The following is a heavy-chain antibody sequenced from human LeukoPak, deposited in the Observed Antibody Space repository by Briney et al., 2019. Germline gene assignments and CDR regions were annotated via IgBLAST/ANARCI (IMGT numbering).Heavy chain of an antibody. CDR1: GFTFSSYG. Sequence: GGSLRLSCAASGFTFSSYGMSWVRQAPGKGLEWVSSISSSSSYIYYADSVKGRLTISRDNAKNSLYLQMNSLRAEDTAVYYCARTKYYDILTGYYGNTDFDYWGQGTLVTVTS. J-gene: IGHJ4*02. CDR3: ARTKYYDILTGYYGNTDFDY. V-gene: IGHV3-21*01. CDR2: ISSSSSYI. D-gene: IGHD3-9*01.